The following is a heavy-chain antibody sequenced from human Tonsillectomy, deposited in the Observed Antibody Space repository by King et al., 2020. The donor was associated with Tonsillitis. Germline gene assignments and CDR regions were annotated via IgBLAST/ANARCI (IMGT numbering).Heavy chain of an antibody. V-gene: IGHV3-7*03. CDR1: GFTFSSHW. CDR3: ARYSSGSDY. Sequence: VQLVESGGGLVQPGGSLRLSCAASGFTFSSHWMSRVRQAPGKGLEWVANIKLDGSDKYYVDSVKGRFTISRDNAKNSLYLQMNSLRAEDTAVYYCARYSSGSDYWGQGTLVTVSS. J-gene: IGHJ4*02. D-gene: IGHD5-18*01. CDR2: IKLDGSDK.